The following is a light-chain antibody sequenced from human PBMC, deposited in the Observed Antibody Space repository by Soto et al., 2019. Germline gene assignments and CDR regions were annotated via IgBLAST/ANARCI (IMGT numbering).Light chain of an antibody. CDR1: SNDVGGYNY. CDR3: SSYTSNTTYV. CDR2: EVT. Sequence: QSVLTQPASVSGSPGQAISISCTGTSNDVGGYNYVSWYQQQPGKAPKLMVYEVTHRLSWTSDRFSGSKSGNTASLTISGLQAEDEADYYCSSYTSNTTYVLGIATKVTV. J-gene: IGLJ1*01. V-gene: IGLV2-14*01.